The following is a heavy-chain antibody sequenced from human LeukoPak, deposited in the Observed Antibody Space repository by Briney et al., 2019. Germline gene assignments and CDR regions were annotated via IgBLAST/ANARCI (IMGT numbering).Heavy chain of an antibody. D-gene: IGHD6-13*01. CDR3: ARAPYSSSWGYYFDY. J-gene: IGHJ4*02. CDR1: GVTFSSYW. Sequence: GGSLRLSCAASGVTFSSYWMHWVRQAPGKGLEWVAVISYDGSNKYYADSVKGRFTISRDNSKNTLYLQMNSLRAEDTAVYYCARAPYSSSWGYYFDYWGQGTLVTVSS. CDR2: ISYDGSNK. V-gene: IGHV3-30-3*01.